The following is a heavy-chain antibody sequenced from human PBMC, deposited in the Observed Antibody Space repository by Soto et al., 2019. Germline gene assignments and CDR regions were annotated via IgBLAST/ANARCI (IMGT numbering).Heavy chain of an antibody. Sequence: EVQLLESGGGLVQPGGSLRLSCAASGFTFSSYAMSWVRQAPGKGLEWVSAISGSGGSKYYADSVKGRFTISRDNSKNTLYLQMNSLRAQETAVYYCAACAQWFGELLGYWGQGTLVNVSS. CDR2: ISGSGGSK. V-gene: IGHV3-23*01. J-gene: IGHJ4*02. D-gene: IGHD3-10*01. CDR1: GFTFSSYA. CDR3: AACAQWFGELLGY.